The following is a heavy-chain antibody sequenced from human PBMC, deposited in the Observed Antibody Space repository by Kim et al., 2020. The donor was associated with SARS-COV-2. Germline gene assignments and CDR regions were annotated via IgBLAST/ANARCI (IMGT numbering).Heavy chain of an antibody. V-gene: IGHV4-30-2*01. J-gene: IGHJ3*02. Sequence: SETLSLTCAVSGGSISSGGYCWSWIRQPPGKGLEWIGYIYYSGSTYSNPSLKSRVTISVDRSKNQFSLKLNSVTAADTAMYYCARESTVTMVRGSRGAFDIWGQGTMVPVSS. CDR2: IYYSGST. CDR1: GGSISSGGYC. CDR3: ARESTVTMVRGSRGAFDI. D-gene: IGHD3-10*01.